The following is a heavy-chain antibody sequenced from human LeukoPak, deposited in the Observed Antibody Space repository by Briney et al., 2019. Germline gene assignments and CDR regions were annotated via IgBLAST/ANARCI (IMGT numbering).Heavy chain of an antibody. CDR3: ARGRYGDYFDY. J-gene: IGHJ4*02. Sequence: GGSLRLSCAASGFTVSSNYMSWVRQAPGKGLEWVSVIYSGGSTYYADSVKGRFTISRDNSKDTLYLQMNSLRAEDTAVYYCARGRYGDYFDYWGQGTLVTVSS. CDR2: IYSGGST. D-gene: IGHD4-17*01. V-gene: IGHV3-66*01. CDR1: GFTVSSNY.